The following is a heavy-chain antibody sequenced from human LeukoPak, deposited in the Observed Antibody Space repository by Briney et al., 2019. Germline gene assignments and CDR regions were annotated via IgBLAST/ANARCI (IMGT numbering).Heavy chain of an antibody. CDR2: IRGSGTST. CDR1: GFTFSNYA. J-gene: IGHJ1*01. D-gene: IGHD4-17*01. CDR3: ARDPNGDYIGAFDFQR. V-gene: IGHV3-23*01. Sequence: GGSLRLFCVGSGFTFSNYAMMWVRQTQGKRLEWVSAIRGSGTSTFYADSVKGRFTIFRDNFKNTVYLQMNNLRADDSAVYYCARDPNGDYIGAFDFQRWGLGTQVTVSS.